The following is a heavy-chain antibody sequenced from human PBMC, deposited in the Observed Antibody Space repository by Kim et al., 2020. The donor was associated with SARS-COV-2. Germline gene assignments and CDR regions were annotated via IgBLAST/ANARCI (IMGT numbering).Heavy chain of an antibody. V-gene: IGHV3-7*01. Sequence: GGSLRLSCAASGFTFSSYWMSWVRQAPGKGLEWVANIKQDGSEKYYVDSVKGRFTISRDNAKNSLYLQMNSLRAEDTAVYYCAREPWPRSETYFDYWGQGTLVTVSS. CDR1: GFTFSSYW. CDR3: AREPWPRSETYFDY. J-gene: IGHJ4*02. D-gene: IGHD5-12*01. CDR2: IKQDGSEK.